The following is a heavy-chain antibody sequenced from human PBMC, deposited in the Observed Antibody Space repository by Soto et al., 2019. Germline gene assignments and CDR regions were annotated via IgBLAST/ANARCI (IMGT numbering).Heavy chain of an antibody. J-gene: IGHJ3*02. CDR2: MNPNSGNT. Sequence: ASVKVSCKASGYTFTSYDINWVRQATGKGLEWMEWMNPNSGNTGYAQKFQGRVTMTRNTSISTAYMELSSLRSEDTAVYYCARGRDSGYCSSTSCYGGDAFDIWGQGTMVTVSS. V-gene: IGHV1-8*01. CDR3: ARGRDSGYCSSTSCYGGDAFDI. CDR1: GYTFTSYD. D-gene: IGHD2-2*01.